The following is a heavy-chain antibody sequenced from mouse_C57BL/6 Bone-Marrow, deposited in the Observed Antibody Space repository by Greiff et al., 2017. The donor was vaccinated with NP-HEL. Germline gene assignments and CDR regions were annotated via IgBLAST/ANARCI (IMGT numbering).Heavy chain of an antibody. V-gene: IGHV1-15*01. J-gene: IGHJ1*03. D-gene: IGHD2-10*01. CDR2: IDPETGGT. CDR1: GYTFTDYE. Sequence: VQLQQSGAELVRPGASVTLSCKASGYTFTDYEMHWVKQTPVHGLEWIGAIDPETGGTAYNQKFKGKAIMTADKSSSTAYMELRSLTSEDSAVYYCTRRLLPKRYFDVWGTGTTVTVSS. CDR3: TRRLLPKRYFDV.